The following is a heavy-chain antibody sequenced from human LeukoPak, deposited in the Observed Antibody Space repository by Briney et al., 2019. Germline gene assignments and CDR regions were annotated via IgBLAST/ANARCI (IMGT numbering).Heavy chain of an antibody. CDR3: ASDLWFGESY. CDR2: ISAYNGNT. Sequence: ASVKVSCKASGYTFTSYAMHWVRQAPGQGLEWMGWISAYNGNTNYAQKLQGRVTMTTDTSTSTAYMELRSLRSDDTAVYYCASDLWFGESYWGQGTLVTVSS. J-gene: IGHJ4*02. V-gene: IGHV1-18*01. CDR1: GYTFTSYA. D-gene: IGHD3-10*01.